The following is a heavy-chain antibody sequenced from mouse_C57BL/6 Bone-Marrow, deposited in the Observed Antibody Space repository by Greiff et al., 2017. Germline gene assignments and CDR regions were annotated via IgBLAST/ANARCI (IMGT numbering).Heavy chain of an antibody. D-gene: IGHD4-1*02. CDR2: IYPRSGNT. V-gene: IGHV1-81*01. Sequence: VKLMESGAELARPGASVKLSCKASGYTFTSYGISWVKQRTGQGLEWIGEIYPRSGNTYYNEKFKGTATLTADKSSSTAYMELRSRTSEDSAVYFCAQLGRVDYWGQGTSVTVSS. J-gene: IGHJ4*01. CDR1: GYTFTSYG. CDR3: AQLGRVDY.